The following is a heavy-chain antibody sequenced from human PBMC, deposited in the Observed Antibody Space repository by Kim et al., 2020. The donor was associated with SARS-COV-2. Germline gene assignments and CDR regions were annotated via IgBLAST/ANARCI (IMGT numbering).Heavy chain of an antibody. CDR1: GLSFSDSY. CDR2: ISARSEYI. V-gene: IGHV3-11*01. J-gene: IGHJ6*02. CDR3: ATMGNVRNACGILGD. Sequence: GGSLRLSCAASGLSFSDSYMNWVRQAPGKGLEWLSFISARSEYIFSADSVEGRFTISRDNARNSLYLQMDYVRSEDTAVYYCATMGNVRNACGILGDWG. D-gene: IGHD1-26*01.